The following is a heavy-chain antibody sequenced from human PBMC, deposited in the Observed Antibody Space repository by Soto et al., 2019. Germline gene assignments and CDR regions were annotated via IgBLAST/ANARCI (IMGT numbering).Heavy chain of an antibody. J-gene: IGHJ4*02. V-gene: IGHV3-23*01. CDR2: ISGSGGST. Sequence: EVQLLESGGGLVQPGGSLRLSCAASGFTFSSYAMSWVRQAPGKGLEWVSAISGSGGSTYYADSVKGRFTISRDNSKNTLYLQMNSLRAEDTAVYYCAKEYYYDSSGYYYVGSFDYWGQGTLVTVSS. D-gene: IGHD3-22*01. CDR3: AKEYYYDSSGYYYVGSFDY. CDR1: GFTFSSYA.